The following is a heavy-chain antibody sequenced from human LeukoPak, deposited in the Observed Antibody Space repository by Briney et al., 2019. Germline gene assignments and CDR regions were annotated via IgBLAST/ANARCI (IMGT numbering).Heavy chain of an antibody. CDR2: IGSSSSYI. J-gene: IGHJ3*02. CDR1: GFTFSSYS. CDR3: AKSLLTTASGTGRAFDI. V-gene: IGHV3-21*04. D-gene: IGHD1-26*01. Sequence: GGSLRLSCAASGFTFSSYSMNWVRQAPGKGLEWVSSIGSSSSYIYYADSVKGRFTISRDNAKNSLYLQMNSLRAEDTAEYYCAKSLLTTASGTGRAFDIWGQGTMVTVSS.